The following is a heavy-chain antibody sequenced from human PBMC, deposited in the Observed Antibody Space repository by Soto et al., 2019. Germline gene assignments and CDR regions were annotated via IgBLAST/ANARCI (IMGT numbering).Heavy chain of an antibody. Sequence: PGGSLRLSCAASGFTFSNAWMSWVRQAPGKGLEWVGFIRSKAYGGTTEYAASVKGRFTISRDDSKSIAYLQMNSLKTEDTAVYYCTAGKLYPSLDFDYWGQGTLVTVSS. V-gene: IGHV3-49*04. J-gene: IGHJ4*02. CDR1: GFTFSNAW. D-gene: IGHD2-8*01. CDR3: TAGKLYPSLDFDY. CDR2: IRSKAYGGTT.